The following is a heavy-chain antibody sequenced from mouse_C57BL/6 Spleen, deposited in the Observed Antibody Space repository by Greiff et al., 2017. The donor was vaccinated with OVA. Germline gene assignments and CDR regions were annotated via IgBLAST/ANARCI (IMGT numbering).Heavy chain of an antibody. CDR1: GYTFTDYE. D-gene: IGHD2-1*01. V-gene: IGHV1-15*01. CDR3: TRYYYGNYVLDD. CDR2: IDPETGGT. J-gene: IGHJ2*01. Sequence: VQLQQSGAELVRPGASVTLSCKASGYTFTDYEMPWVKQTPVHGLEWIGAIDPETGGTAYNQKFKGKAILTADKSSSTAYMELRSLTSEDSAVYYCTRYYYGNYVLDDWGKGTTLTVAS.